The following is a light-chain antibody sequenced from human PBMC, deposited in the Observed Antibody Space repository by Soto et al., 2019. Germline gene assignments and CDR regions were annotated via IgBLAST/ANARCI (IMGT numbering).Light chain of an antibody. J-gene: IGKJ1*01. Sequence: EIVLTQSPATLSLSPWERATLSCRASQSVSSNLAWYQQKPGQAPRLIISGASTRATGIPARFSGRGSGTEFTLTISSLQSEDFAVYYCHQYHYWWTFGQGTKVDIK. CDR3: HQYHYWWT. V-gene: IGKV3-15*01. CDR1: QSVSSN. CDR2: GAS.